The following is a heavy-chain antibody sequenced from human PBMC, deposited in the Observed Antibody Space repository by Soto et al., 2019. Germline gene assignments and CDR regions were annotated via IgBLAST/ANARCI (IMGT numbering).Heavy chain of an antibody. CDR3: ARGYGDHARLPFDN. Sequence: EVQLVESGGDLVQSGGSLRLSCAASGFTFSTYWMHWVREATGKGLVWVSRINSDGSTTGYADSVKGRFTISRDNAKNTLYVQMNSLSAEDTAVYYSARGYGDHARLPFDNWGQSSLVTVS. CDR1: GFTFSTYW. V-gene: IGHV3-74*01. J-gene: IGHJ4*02. CDR2: INSDGSTT. D-gene: IGHD4-17*01.